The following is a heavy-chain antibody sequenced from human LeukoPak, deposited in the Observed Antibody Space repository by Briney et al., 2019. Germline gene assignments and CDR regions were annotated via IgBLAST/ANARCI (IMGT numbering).Heavy chain of an antibody. CDR1: GGSFSGYY. CDR3: ARGFEGVTIFGVVPDAFDI. J-gene: IGHJ3*02. Sequence: LSLTCAVYGGSFSGYYWSWVRQAPGKGLEWVSYISSSGSTIYYADSVKGRFTISRDNAKNSLSLQMNSLRAEDTAVYYCARGFEGVTIFGVVPDAFDIWGQGTMVTVSS. D-gene: IGHD3-3*01. CDR2: ISSSGSTI. V-gene: IGHV3-11*01.